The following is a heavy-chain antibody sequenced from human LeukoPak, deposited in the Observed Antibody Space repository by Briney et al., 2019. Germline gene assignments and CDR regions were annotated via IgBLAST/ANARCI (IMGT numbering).Heavy chain of an antibody. Sequence: GASVTVSCKASGYTFTSYGISWVRQAPGQGLEWMGWISAYNGNTNYAQKLQGRVTMTTDTSTSTAYMELRSLRSGDTAVYYCARVTRVVGATPLDYWGQGTLVTVSS. CDR3: ARVTRVVGATPLDY. J-gene: IGHJ4*02. CDR1: GYTFTSYG. D-gene: IGHD1-26*01. V-gene: IGHV1-18*01. CDR2: ISAYNGNT.